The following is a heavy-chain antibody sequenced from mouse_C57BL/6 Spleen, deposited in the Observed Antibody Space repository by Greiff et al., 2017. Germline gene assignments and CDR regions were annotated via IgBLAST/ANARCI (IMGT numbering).Heavy chain of an antibody. CDR2: IYPVSGDT. V-gene: IGHV1-11*01. J-gene: IGHJ4*01. CDR3: AYSNYNGYIDY. Sequence: QVQLQQSGAELASPGASVTLSCKASGYTFTDYIMNWVKKRPGQGLEWIGRIYPVSGDTNYNQKFKGKATLTADQSSSTAYMVLSSLTSEDPAVYYCAYSNYNGYIDYWGQGTTLTVSS. CDR1: GYTFTDYI. D-gene: IGHD2-5*01.